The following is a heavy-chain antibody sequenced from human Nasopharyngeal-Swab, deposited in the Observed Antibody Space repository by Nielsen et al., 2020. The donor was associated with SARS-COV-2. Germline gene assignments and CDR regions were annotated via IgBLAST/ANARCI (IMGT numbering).Heavy chain of an antibody. V-gene: IGHV1-69*06. CDR2: IIPMFGTA. Sequence: AVKVSCKASGGTFSSYAISGVRQAPGQGREGMGWIIPMFGTANYAQNFQGRVTITADKSTSTAYMDLSRLKSEDTAVYYCARGDTDYYYYGLDVWGQGTTVTVSS. CDR3: ARGDTDYYYYGLDV. D-gene: IGHD5-18*01. CDR1: GGTFSSYA. J-gene: IGHJ6*02.